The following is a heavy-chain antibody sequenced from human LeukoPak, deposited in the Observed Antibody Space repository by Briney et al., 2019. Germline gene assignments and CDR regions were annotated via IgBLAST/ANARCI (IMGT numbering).Heavy chain of an antibody. D-gene: IGHD2-2*01. J-gene: IGHJ4*02. Sequence: ASVKVSCKASVYTFTGYYIHWVRQAPGQRLEGMGWINPNSGGTNCAQKFQGRVTMTRDTSISTAYMELSRLRSDDTAVYYCARGTKFSTFDIVVVPFDYWGQGTLVTVSS. CDR2: INPNSGGT. V-gene: IGHV1-2*02. CDR3: ARGTKFSTFDIVVVPFDY. CDR1: VYTFTGYY.